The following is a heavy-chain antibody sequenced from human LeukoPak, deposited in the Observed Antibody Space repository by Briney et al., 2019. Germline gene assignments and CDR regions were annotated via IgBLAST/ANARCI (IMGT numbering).Heavy chain of an antibody. CDR2: ISYDGNNK. J-gene: IGHJ4*02. V-gene: IGHV3-30*02. Sequence: AGGSLRLSCAASGFTFSNYGIHWVRQAPGKGLEWVAIISYDGNNKYYADPVKGRFTISRDNSKNTLYLQMNSLRPEDTAVYYCAKDRGEHYFDYWGQGALVTVSS. CDR3: AKDRGEHYFDY. D-gene: IGHD1-1*01. CDR1: GFTFSNYG.